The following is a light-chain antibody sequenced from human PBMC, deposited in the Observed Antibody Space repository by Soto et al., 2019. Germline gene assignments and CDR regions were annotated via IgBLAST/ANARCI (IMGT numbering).Light chain of an antibody. CDR3: SSYTSSSTLSA. J-gene: IGLJ1*01. CDR2: DVS. V-gene: IGLV2-14*01. Sequence: QSALTQPASVSGSPGQSITISCTGTSSDVGRYNYVSWYQQHPGKAPKLMIHDVSNRPSGVSDRFSGSKSGNTASLTISGLQAEDEADYYCSSYTSSSTLSAFGTGTKVTVL. CDR1: SSDVGRYNY.